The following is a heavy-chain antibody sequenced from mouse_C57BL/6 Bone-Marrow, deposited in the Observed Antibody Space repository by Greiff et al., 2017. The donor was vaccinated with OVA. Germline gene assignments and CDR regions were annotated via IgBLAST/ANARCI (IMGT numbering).Heavy chain of an antibody. V-gene: IGHV14-3*01. J-gene: IGHJ2*01. D-gene: IGHD2-5*01. CDR3: AAYSNYECYFDY. Sequence: EVKLQESVAELVRPGASVKLSCTASGFNIKNTYMHWVKQRPEQGLEWIGRIDPANGNTKYAPKFQGKATITADTSSNTAYLQLSSLTSEDTAIYYCAAYSNYECYFDYWGQGTTLTVSS. CDR1: GFNIKNTY. CDR2: IDPANGNT.